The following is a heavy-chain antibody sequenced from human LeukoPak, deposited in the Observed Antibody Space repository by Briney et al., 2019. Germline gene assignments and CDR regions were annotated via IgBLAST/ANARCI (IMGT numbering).Heavy chain of an antibody. V-gene: IGHV4-4*07. CDR1: GGSISSYY. J-gene: IGHJ4*02. CDR2: IYSGGST. CDR3: AREGGGSSTLFDY. Sequence: PSETLSLTCTVSGGSISSYYWSWIRQPAGKGLEWIGRIYSGGSTNYNPSLKSRVTMSVDTSKNQFFLKLTSVTAADTAVYYCAREGGGSSTLFDYWGQGTMVTVSS. D-gene: IGHD6-13*01.